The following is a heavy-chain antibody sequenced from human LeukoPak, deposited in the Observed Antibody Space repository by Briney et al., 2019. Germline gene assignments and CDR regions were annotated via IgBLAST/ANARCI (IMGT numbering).Heavy chain of an antibody. CDR2: IWHDGSNE. CDR1: GFTFSYYG. D-gene: IGHD3-22*01. V-gene: IGHV3-33*01. Sequence: PGGSLRLSCAASGFTFSYYGMQWVRQAPGKGLEWVALIWHDGSNEYYADSVKGRFTISRDNSKTTLYLQMNSLRAEDTAVYYCARERDSSGYVLAYWGQGTLVTVSS. J-gene: IGHJ4*02. CDR3: ARERDSSGYVLAY.